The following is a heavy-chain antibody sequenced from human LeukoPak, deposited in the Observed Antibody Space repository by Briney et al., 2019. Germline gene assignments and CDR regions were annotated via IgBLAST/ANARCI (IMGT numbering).Heavy chain of an antibody. J-gene: IGHJ5*02. CDR3: ARGGKVGATVFDP. V-gene: IGHV3-21*01. CDR1: GFTVSNKY. D-gene: IGHD1-26*01. Sequence: GGSLRLSCAASGFTVSNKYMTWVRQAPGKGLEWVSSISSSSSYIYYADSVKGRFTISRDNAKNSLYLQMNSLRAEDTAVYYCARGGKVGATVFDPWGQGTLVTVSS. CDR2: ISSSSSYI.